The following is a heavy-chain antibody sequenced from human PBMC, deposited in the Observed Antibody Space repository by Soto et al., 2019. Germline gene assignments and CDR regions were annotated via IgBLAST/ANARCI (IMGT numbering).Heavy chain of an antibody. CDR2: ISYDGSNK. CDR1: GFTFSSYA. Sequence: GGSLRLSCAASGFTFSSYAMHWVRQAPGKGLEWVAVISYDGSNKYYADSVKGRFTISRDNSKNRLYLQMNSLRAEDTAVYYCARDLWRITMIVVVITPQDDYGMDVWGQGTTVTVSS. CDR3: ARDLWRITMIVVVITPQDDYGMDV. V-gene: IGHV3-30-3*01. D-gene: IGHD3-22*01. J-gene: IGHJ6*02.